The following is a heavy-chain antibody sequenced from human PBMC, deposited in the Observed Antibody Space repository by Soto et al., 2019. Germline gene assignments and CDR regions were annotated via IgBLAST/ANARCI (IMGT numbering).Heavy chain of an antibody. V-gene: IGHV4-39*02. J-gene: IGHJ4*02. CDR1: GGSVDSNRYY. D-gene: IGHD1-26*01. CDR3: VRDDIGLGIDY. Sequence: SETLSLTCTVSGGSVDSNRYYWAWIRQPPGKGLEWIGSIFYTGSTYYSPSLKGRLIISVDPSKNQFSLKLTSVTAEDTAVYYCVRDDIGLGIDYWGLGTLVTVSS. CDR2: IFYTGST.